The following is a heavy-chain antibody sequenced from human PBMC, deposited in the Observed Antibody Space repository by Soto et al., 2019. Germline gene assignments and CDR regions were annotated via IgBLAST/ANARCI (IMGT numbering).Heavy chain of an antibody. J-gene: IGHJ6*02. V-gene: IGHV4-31*03. D-gene: IGHD6-13*01. CDR2: IYYIGST. CDR1: GASISSGGYF. CDR3: ARDLQYSRLFYGMDV. Sequence: PSETLSLTCTVSGASISSGGYFWSWIRQHPGKSLERIGYIYYIGSTYYNPSLKSRVTISVDTSKNQFSLKLTSVTAADTAFYYCARDLQYSRLFYGMDVWGQGTTVTVSS.